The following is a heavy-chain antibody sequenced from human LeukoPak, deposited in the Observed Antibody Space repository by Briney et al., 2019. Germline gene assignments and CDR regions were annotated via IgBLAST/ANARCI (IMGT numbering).Heavy chain of an antibody. CDR1: GGTFSSYA. V-gene: IGHV1-69*06. Sequence: GASVKVSCKASGGTFSSYAISWVRQAPGQGLEWMGRIIPIFGTANYAQKFQGRVTITADKSTSTAYMALSSLRSEDTAVYYCARDSALWFGERFDYWGQGTLVTVSS. CDR3: ARDSALWFGERFDY. D-gene: IGHD3-10*01. J-gene: IGHJ4*02. CDR2: IIPIFGTA.